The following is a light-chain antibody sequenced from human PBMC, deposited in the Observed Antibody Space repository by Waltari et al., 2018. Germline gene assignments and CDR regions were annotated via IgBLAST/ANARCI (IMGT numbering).Light chain of an antibody. Sequence: QSALTQPASVSGSPGQSITISCTGTSSDVGSYNLVSWYQQHPGKAPQLMIYEGSKRPSGVSNRFSGSKSGNTASLTISGLQAEDEADYYCCSYAGSSTPWVFGGGTKLTVL. V-gene: IGLV2-23*01. CDR1: SSDVGSYNL. J-gene: IGLJ3*02. CDR2: EGS. CDR3: CSYAGSSTPWV.